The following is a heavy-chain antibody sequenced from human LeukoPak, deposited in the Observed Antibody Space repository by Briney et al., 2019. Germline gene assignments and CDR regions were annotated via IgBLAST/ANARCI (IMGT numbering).Heavy chain of an antibody. CDR1: GGSITITNYY. CDR3: ARVGFIAAAGGDY. CDR2: IYHDGST. Sequence: PSETLSLTCTASGGSITITNYYWGWIRQPPGKGLEWVGNIYHDGSTYYNPSLKSRVTISVDTSKNQFSLKLSSVTAADTAVYYCARVGFIAAAGGDYWGQGTLVTVSS. V-gene: IGHV4-39*07. D-gene: IGHD6-13*01. J-gene: IGHJ4*02.